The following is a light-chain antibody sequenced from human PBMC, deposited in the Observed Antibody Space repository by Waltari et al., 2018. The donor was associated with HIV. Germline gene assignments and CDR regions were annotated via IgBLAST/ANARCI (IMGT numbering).Light chain of an antibody. V-gene: IGKV3-15*01. J-gene: IGKJ4*01. CDR3: QQYHNWPLT. Sequence: EIVMTQSPATLSVSPGERATLSCRASQSVSSNVAWYQQEPGQAPRLLIYGASTRATGIPARFSGSGSGTEFTLTIGSLQSEDFAVYYCQQYHNWPLTFGGGTKVEIK. CDR2: GAS. CDR1: QSVSSN.